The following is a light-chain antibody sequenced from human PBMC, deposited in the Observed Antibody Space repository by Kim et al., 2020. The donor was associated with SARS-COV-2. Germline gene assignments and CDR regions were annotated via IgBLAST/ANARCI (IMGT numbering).Light chain of an antibody. V-gene: IGKV3-20*01. CDR3: QQYGSSRT. J-gene: IGKJ2*02. CDR1: QSVSSSY. CDR2: GAS. Sequence: GESATLTCRASQSVSSSYLAWYQQKPGQAPRLLIYGASSRATGIPDRFSGSGSGTDFTLTISRLEPEDFAVYYCQQYGSSRTFGQGTKLEIK.